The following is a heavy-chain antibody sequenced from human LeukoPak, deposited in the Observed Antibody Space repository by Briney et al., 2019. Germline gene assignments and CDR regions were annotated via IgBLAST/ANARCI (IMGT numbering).Heavy chain of an antibody. J-gene: IGHJ4*02. D-gene: IGHD6-13*01. CDR3: ARKPIAAAGTLDY. CDR2: ISGSGGST. CDR1: GFTFSSYA. V-gene: IGHV3-23*01. Sequence: GGSLRLSCAAPGFTFSSYAMSWVRQAPGKGLEWVSPISGSGGSTYYADSVKGRFTTSTDNSKNTLYLQMNSLRAEDTAVYYCARKPIAAAGTLDYWGQGTLVTVSS.